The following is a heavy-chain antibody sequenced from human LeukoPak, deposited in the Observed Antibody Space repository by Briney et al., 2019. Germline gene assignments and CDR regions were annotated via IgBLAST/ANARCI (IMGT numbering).Heavy chain of an antibody. Sequence: ASVKVSCKASGGTFSSYAISWVRQAPGQGLEWMGRIIPILGIANYAQKFQGRVTITADKSTSTAYMELSSLRAEDTAVYYCARDHTFGELLLGIFDYWGQGTLVTVSS. J-gene: IGHJ4*02. CDR3: ARDHTFGELLLGIFDY. D-gene: IGHD3-10*01. V-gene: IGHV1-69*04. CDR1: GGTFSSYA. CDR2: IIPILGIA.